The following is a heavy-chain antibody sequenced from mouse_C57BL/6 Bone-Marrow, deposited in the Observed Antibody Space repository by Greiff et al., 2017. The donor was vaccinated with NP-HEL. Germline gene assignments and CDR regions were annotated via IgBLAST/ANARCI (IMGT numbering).Heavy chain of an antibody. V-gene: IGHV1-81*01. CDR1: GYTFTSYG. CDR2: IYPRSGNT. Sequence: VQLQQSGAELARPGASVKLSCKASGYTFTSYGISWVKQRTGQGLEWIGEIYPRSGNTYYTEKFKGKATLTADKSSSTAYMELRSLTSEDSAVYFCAREGPTGSYYAIDYWGQGTSVTVSS. D-gene: IGHD6-1*01. J-gene: IGHJ4*01. CDR3: AREGPTGSYYAIDY.